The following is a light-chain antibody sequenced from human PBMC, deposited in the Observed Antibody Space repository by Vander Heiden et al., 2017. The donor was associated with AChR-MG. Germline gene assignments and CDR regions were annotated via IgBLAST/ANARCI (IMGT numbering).Light chain of an antibody. CDR3: QAGDSSTYVV. Sequence: SYELTQPPSVSVSPGQTASISCSGDKLGDKYACWYQQKPGQAPVLVIYQDSKRPAGIPGRFSGSNSGNTATLNISGTQAMDEADYYCQAGDSSTYVVFGGGTKLTVL. CDR1: KLGDKY. J-gene: IGLJ2*01. CDR2: QDS. V-gene: IGLV3-1*01.